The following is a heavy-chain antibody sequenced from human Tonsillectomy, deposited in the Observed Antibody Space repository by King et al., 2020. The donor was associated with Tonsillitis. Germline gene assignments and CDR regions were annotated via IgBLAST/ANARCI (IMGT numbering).Heavy chain of an antibody. D-gene: IGHD6-19*01. CDR1: GFTFDDYA. CDR3: AKDTPPGMAVAGTKNFYYGMDV. V-gene: IGHV3-9*01. Sequence: EVQLVESGGALVQPGRSLRLSCAASGFTFDDYAMHWVRQAPGKGLEWVSGISWNSGRIGYADSVKGRFTISRDSAKNSLYLQMNSLRTEDTALYYCAKDTPPGMAVAGTKNFYYGMDVWGQGTTVTVSS. J-gene: IGHJ6*02. CDR2: ISWNSGRI.